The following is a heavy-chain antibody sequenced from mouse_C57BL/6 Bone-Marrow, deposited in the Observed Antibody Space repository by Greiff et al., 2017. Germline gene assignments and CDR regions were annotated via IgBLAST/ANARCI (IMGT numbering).Heavy chain of an antibody. CDR2: FNYDGSST. D-gene: IGHD1-1*01. J-gene: IGHJ4*01. CDR1: GFTFSDYY. V-gene: IGHV5-16*01. CDR3: ARERSTTVDYYAMDY. Sequence: EVHLVESEGGLVQPGSSMKLSCTASGFTFSDYYMAWVRQDPEKGLEWVANFNYDGSSTYYLDSLKNRFIFSTDNAKNILNLQMSRLKSEDSATYYCARERSTTVDYYAMDYWGQGTSVTVSS.